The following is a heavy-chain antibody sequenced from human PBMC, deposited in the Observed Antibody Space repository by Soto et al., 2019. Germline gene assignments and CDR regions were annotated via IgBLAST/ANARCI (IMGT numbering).Heavy chain of an antibody. Sequence: GGSLRLSCAASGFTFSSYAMSWVRQAPGKGLEWVSAISGSGGSTYYADSVKGRFTISRDNSKNTLYLQMNSLRAEDTAVYYCAKDGTYYYDSSGDAFDIWRQGPMVTVS. CDR3: AKDGTYYYDSSGDAFDI. CDR1: GFTFSSYA. V-gene: IGHV3-23*01. CDR2: ISGSGGST. D-gene: IGHD3-22*01. J-gene: IGHJ3*02.